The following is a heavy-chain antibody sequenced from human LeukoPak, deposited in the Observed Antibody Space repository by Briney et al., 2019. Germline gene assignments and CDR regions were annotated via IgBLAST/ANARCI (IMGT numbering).Heavy chain of an antibody. J-gene: IGHJ4*02. CDR1: GFTFSSYG. V-gene: IGHV3-33*01. D-gene: IGHD6-13*01. CDR3: LYSSSSGDY. Sequence: GRSLRLSCAASGFTFSSYGMHWVRQAPGKGLEWVAVIWYDGSNKYYADSVKGRFTISRDNSKNTLYLQMNSLRAEDTAVYYCLYSSSSGDYWGQGTLVTVSS. CDR2: IWYDGSNK.